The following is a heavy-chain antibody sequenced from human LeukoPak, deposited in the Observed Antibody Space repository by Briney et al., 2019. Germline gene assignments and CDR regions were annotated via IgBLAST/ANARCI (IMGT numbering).Heavy chain of an antibody. CDR1: GGSFSGYY. CDR2: INHSGST. J-gene: IGHJ4*02. D-gene: IGHD6-19*01. CDR3: ARHGYSSGWYREFDY. Sequence: SETLSLTCAVYGGSFSGYYWSWIRQPPGKGLEWIGEINHSGSTNYNPSLKSRVTISVDTSKNQFSLKLSSVTAADTAVYYCARHGYSSGWYREFDYWGQGTLVTVSS. V-gene: IGHV4-34*01.